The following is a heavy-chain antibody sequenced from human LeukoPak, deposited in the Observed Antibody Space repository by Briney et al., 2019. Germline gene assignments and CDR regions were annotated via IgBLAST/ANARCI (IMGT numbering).Heavy chain of an antibody. CDR1: GGSISSYY. V-gene: IGHV4-4*07. CDR3: ARGGEYGDYRHTQYFQH. Sequence: SETLTLTCTVSGGSISSYYRSWIRQPAGKGLEWIGRIYTSGSTNYNPSLKSRVTMSVDTSKNQFSLKLSSVTAADTAVYYCARGGEYGDYRHTQYFQHWGQGTLVTVSS. CDR2: IYTSGST. J-gene: IGHJ1*01. D-gene: IGHD4-17*01.